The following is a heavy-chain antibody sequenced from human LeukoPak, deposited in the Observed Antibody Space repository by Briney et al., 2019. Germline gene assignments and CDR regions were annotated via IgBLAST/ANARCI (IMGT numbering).Heavy chain of an antibody. Sequence: ASVKVSCKASGYTFTGYYMHWVRQAPGQGLEWMGWINPNSGGTSYAQKFQGRVTMTRDTSVTTPYMELSRLRSDDTAVYYCARYSGYDEPFEYWGQGTLVTVSS. CDR1: GYTFTGYY. J-gene: IGHJ4*02. CDR3: ARYSGYDEPFEY. D-gene: IGHD5-12*01. CDR2: INPNSGGT. V-gene: IGHV1-2*02.